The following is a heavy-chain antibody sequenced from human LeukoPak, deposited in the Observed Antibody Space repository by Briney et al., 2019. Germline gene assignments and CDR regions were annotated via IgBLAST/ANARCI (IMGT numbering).Heavy chain of an antibody. V-gene: IGHV3-48*02. CDR2: ISTSSSSI. CDR3: ARGGSGYGDYYYFYGMDV. Sequence: PGGSLRLSCAASGFTFSSYAMSWVRQAPGKGLEWVSYISTSSSSIYYADSVKGRFTISRDDAKNSLYLQMNSLRDEDTAVYYCARGGSGYGDYYYFYGMDVWGQGTTVTVSS. J-gene: IGHJ6*02. CDR1: GFTFSSYA. D-gene: IGHD3-22*01.